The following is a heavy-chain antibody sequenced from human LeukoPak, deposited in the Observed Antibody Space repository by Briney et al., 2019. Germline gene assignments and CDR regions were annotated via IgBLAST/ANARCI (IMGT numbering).Heavy chain of an antibody. D-gene: IGHD4-23*01. V-gene: IGHV3-30*04. CDR3: ARAPDAVTNFDY. CDR1: GFTFSSYA. Sequence: TGGSLRLSCAASGFTFSSYAMHWVRQAPGKGLEWVAVISYDGSNKYYADSVKGRFTISRDNSKNTLYLQMNSLRAEDTAVYYCARAPDAVTNFDYWGQGTLVTVSS. J-gene: IGHJ4*02. CDR2: ISYDGSNK.